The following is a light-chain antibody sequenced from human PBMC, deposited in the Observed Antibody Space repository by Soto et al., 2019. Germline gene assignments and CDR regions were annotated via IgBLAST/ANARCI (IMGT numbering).Light chain of an antibody. CDR3: SSYTSSISRV. J-gene: IGLJ2*01. Sequence: QSVLTRPASVSGSPGQSITISCTGTSSDVGGYNYVSWYQQHPGKAPKLMIYDVSNRPSGVSNRFSGSKSGNTASLTISGLQAEDEADYYCSSYTSSISRVFGGGTKVTVL. V-gene: IGLV2-14*01. CDR1: SSDVGGYNY. CDR2: DVS.